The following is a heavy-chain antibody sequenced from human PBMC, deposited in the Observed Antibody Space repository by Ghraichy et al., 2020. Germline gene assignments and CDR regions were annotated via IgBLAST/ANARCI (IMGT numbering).Heavy chain of an antibody. V-gene: IGHV1-18*01. J-gene: IGHJ4*02. Sequence: MGWISAFNGNTNYAQKLQGRVTLTTDTSTSTAYMELRSLRSDDTAVYYCARDNPYDSRDFDYWGQVSLVTVSS. CDR3: ARDNPYDSRDFDY. CDR2: ISAFNGNT. D-gene: IGHD3-22*01.